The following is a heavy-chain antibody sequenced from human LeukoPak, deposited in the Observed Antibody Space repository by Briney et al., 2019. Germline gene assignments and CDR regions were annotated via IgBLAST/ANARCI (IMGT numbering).Heavy chain of an antibody. J-gene: IGHJ4*02. Sequence: GGSLRLSCTASEFTFSDYGMHWVRQPPGKGLEWVAIIWYDGSNKTYEDSVKGRFTISRDNSKNTLYLQMNSLRAEDTAVYYCARGVDYYENSGTIDYWGQGTLVTVSS. CDR1: EFTFSDYG. V-gene: IGHV3-33*01. D-gene: IGHD3-22*01. CDR2: IWYDGSNK. CDR3: ARGVDYYENSGTIDY.